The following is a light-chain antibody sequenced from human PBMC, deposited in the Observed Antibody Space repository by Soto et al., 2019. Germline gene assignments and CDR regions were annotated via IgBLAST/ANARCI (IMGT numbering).Light chain of an antibody. CDR2: GAS. Sequence: EIVLTQSPGTLSLSPGERATLSCRASQSVSSSYLAWYQQKPGQAPRLLIDGASCRATGIPDRFSGSGSGTDCTLTISRPEPEDFAVYYCQQYGSSPYTFGQGTKLEIK. CDR3: QQYGSSPYT. CDR1: QSVSSSY. J-gene: IGKJ2*01. V-gene: IGKV3-20*01.